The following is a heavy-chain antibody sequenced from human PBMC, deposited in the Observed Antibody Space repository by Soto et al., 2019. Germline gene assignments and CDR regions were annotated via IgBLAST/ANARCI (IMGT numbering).Heavy chain of an antibody. Sequence: PGGSLRLSCAASGFTFSSYSMNWVRQAPGKGLEWVSSISSSSSYIYYADSVKGRFTISRDNSKNTLYLQMNSLRAEDTAVYYCAKDYPGPRFYYYYGMDVWGQGTTVTVSS. CDR1: GFTFSSYS. CDR3: AKDYPGPRFYYYYGMDV. D-gene: IGHD3-3*01. J-gene: IGHJ6*02. V-gene: IGHV3-21*04. CDR2: ISSSSSYI.